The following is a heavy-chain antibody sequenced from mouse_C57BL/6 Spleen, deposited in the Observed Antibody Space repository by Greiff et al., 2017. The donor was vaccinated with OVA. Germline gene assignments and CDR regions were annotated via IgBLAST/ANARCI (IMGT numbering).Heavy chain of an antibody. V-gene: IGHV1-66*01. CDR3: ARSLYYSNYLYYCDY. CDR2: IYPGSGNT. Sequence: VQLQQSGPELVKPGASVKISCKASGYSFTSYYIHWVKQRPGQGLEWIGWIYPGSGNTKYNEKFKGKATLTADTSSSTAYMQLSSLTSEDSAVYYCARSLYYSNYLYYCDYWGQGTTLTVSS. D-gene: IGHD2-5*01. J-gene: IGHJ2*01. CDR1: GYSFTSYY.